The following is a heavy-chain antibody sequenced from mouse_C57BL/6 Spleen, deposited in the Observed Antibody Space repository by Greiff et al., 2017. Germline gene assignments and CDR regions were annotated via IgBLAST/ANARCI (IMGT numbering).Heavy chain of an antibody. CDR1: GYTFTDYE. J-gene: IGHJ2*01. D-gene: IGHD2-5*01. CDR2: IDPETGGT. V-gene: IGHV1-15*01. CDR3: TRDNGYSNSFDY. Sequence: QVQLQQSGAELVRPGASVTLSCKASGYTFTDYEMLWVKQTPVHGLEWIGAIDPETGGTAYNQKFKGKAILTADKSSSTAYMELRSLTSEDSAVYYCTRDNGYSNSFDYWGQGTTLTVSS.